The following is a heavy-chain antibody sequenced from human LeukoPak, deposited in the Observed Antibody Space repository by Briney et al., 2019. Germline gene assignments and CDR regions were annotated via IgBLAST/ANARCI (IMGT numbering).Heavy chain of an antibody. D-gene: IGHD1-26*01. V-gene: IGHV3-7*01. J-gene: IGHJ4*02. CDR3: ARDSHELFDY. CDR1: GFTFSSYW. CDR2: IKQDGSEK. Sequence: GGSLRLSCAAFGFTFSSYWMSWVRQAPGKGLEWVANIKQDGSEKYYVDSVKGRFTISRDNAKNSLYLQMNSLRAEDTAVYYCARDSHELFDYWGQGTLVTVSS.